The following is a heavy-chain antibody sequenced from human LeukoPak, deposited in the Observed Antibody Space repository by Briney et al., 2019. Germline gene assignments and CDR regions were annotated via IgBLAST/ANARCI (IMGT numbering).Heavy chain of an antibody. CDR2: IYSGGST. Sequence: GGSLRLSCAASGFTFSSYSMDWVRQAPGKGLEWVSAIYSGGSTYYADSVKGRFTISRDNSKNTLYLQMNSLRAEDTAVYYCARASSGWYGRNWFDPWGQGTLVTVSS. CDR1: GFTFSSYS. V-gene: IGHV3-53*01. D-gene: IGHD6-19*01. J-gene: IGHJ5*02. CDR3: ARASSGWYGRNWFDP.